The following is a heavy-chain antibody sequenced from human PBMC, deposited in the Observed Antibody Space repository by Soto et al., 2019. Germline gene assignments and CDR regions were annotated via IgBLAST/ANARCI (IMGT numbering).Heavy chain of an antibody. CDR1: GFTFSSYW. J-gene: IGHJ6*02. V-gene: IGHV3-74*01. Sequence: GGSLRLSCAASGFTFSSYWMHWVRQAPGKGLVWVSRINSDGSSTSYADSVKGRFTISRDNAKNTLYLQMNSLRAEDTAVYYCARREYYDSSGYYFGPGDYYYGMDVWGQGTTVTVSS. CDR2: INSDGSST. D-gene: IGHD3-22*01. CDR3: ARREYYDSSGYYFGPGDYYYGMDV.